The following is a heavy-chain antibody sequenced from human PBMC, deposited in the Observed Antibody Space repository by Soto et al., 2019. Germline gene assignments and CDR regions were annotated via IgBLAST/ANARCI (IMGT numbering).Heavy chain of an antibody. CDR2: ITSDSNTI. V-gene: IGHV3-48*01. Sequence: GGSLRLSCAASGFTFSTYSMNWVRQAPGKGLEWISYITSDSNTIYYGDSVEGRFTISRDNAKNSLYLQMNSLRAEDTAVYYCARGLFGSGSHAFDIWGQGTMVTVSS. CDR3: ARGLFGSGSHAFDI. J-gene: IGHJ3*02. D-gene: IGHD3-10*01. CDR1: GFTFSTYS.